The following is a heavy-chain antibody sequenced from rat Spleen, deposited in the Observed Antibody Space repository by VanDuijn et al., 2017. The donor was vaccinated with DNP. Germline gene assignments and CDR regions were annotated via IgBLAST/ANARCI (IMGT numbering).Heavy chain of an antibody. CDR1: GYSITSNY. J-gene: IGHJ2*01. D-gene: IGHD4-3*01. Sequence: EVQLQESGPGLVKPSQSLSLTCSVTGYSITSNYWAWIRKFPGNKMEYIGHISYSGSTSYNPSLKSRISITRDTSKNQFFLQLNSVTTEDTATYYCARYNSGYFDYWGQGVMVTVSS. CDR2: ISYSGST. CDR3: ARYNSGYFDY. V-gene: IGHV3-1*01.